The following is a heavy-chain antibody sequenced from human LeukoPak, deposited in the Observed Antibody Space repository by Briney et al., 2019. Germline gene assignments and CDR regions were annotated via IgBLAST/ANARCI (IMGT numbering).Heavy chain of an antibody. V-gene: IGHV4-59*01. J-gene: IGHJ4*02. D-gene: IGHD7-27*01. Sequence: SETLSLTCTVSGGSISSYYWSWIRQPPGKGPEWIGFIYYSGSTNYNPSLKSRVTISVDTSKNQFSLKLTSVTAADTAVYYCARDPLTGRLGPDYWGQGTLVTVSS. CDR3: ARDPLTGRLGPDY. CDR2: IYYSGST. CDR1: GGSISSYY.